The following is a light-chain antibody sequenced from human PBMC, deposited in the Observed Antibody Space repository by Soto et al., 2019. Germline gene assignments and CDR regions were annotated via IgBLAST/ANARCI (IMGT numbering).Light chain of an antibody. CDR1: SSDVGGYNY. CDR2: EVN. V-gene: IGLV2-14*01. J-gene: IGLJ1*01. CDR3: SSYTSSSTFV. Sequence: QSALTQPASVSGSPGQSITISCTGTSSDVGGYNYVSWYQQYPGKAPKVMIYEVNTRPSGVSNRFSGSKSGNTASLTISGLQAEDEADYYCSSYTSSSTFVFGTGTQLTVL.